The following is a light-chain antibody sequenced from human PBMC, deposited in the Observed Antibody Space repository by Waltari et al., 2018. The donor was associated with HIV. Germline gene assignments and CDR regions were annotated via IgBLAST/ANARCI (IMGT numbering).Light chain of an antibody. CDR1: RSVGSS. CDR3: QQYNTWPLT. J-gene: IGKJ1*01. V-gene: IGKV3-15*01. Sequence: EVVMTQSPATLLESPGKTANLSCRASRSVGSSLAWYHQKPGRGPRLLIDGASSRASDVPPTFSGSGAGTDFSLSISSLRSDDLGIYYCQQYNTWPLTFGRGTTVEIK. CDR2: GAS.